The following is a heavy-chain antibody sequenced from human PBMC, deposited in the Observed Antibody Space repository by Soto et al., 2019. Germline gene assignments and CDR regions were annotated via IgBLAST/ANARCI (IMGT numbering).Heavy chain of an antibody. CDR1: GFTFSSYG. CDR2: ISYDGSNK. CDR3: ATALDVVRGVIYTYYYYGMDV. J-gene: IGHJ6*02. V-gene: IGHV3-30*03. D-gene: IGHD3-10*01. Sequence: QVQLVESGGGVVQPGRSLRLSCAASGFTFSSYGMHWVRQAPGKGLEWVAVISYDGSNKYYADSVKGRFIISRDNSKNALYLQITSLRAEDTAVYYCATALDVVRGVIYTYYYYGMDVWGQGTTVTVSS.